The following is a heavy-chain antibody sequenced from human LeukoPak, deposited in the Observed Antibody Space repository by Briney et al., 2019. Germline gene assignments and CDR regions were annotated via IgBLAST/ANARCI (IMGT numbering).Heavy chain of an antibody. V-gene: IGHV3-74*03. J-gene: IGHJ6*03. CDR1: GFTFSTYW. Sequence: PGGSLRLSCATSGFTFSTYWMHWVRQAPGKGLVWVSRINLDGSATTYADSVKGRFTISRDNAKNTLSLQMNSLRAEDTAVYYCTRGYYYYMDVWGKGTTVTVSS. CDR3: TRGYYYYMDV. CDR2: INLDGSAT.